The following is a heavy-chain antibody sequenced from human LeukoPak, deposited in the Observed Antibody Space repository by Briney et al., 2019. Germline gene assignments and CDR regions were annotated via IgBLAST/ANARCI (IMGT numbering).Heavy chain of an antibody. Sequence: GGSLRLSCAASGFTFNSYGMHWVRQAPGKGLEWVAVISYDGSNKYYADSVKGRFTISRDNSKNTLYLQMNSLRAEDTAVYYCARGRRYELGIFRSMDVWGKGTTVTVSS. D-gene: IGHD3-3*01. CDR2: ISYDGSNK. CDR3: ARGRRYELGIFRSMDV. V-gene: IGHV3-30*03. J-gene: IGHJ6*03. CDR1: GFTFNSYG.